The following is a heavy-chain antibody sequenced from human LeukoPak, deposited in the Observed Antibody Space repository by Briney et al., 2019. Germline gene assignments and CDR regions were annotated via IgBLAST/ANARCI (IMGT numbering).Heavy chain of an antibody. CDR1: GYSFTNYW. CDR2: IYPGDSDT. CDR3: ARRQYCSGGSCYSGAFDF. D-gene: IGHD2-15*01. J-gene: IGHJ3*01. V-gene: IGHV5-51*01. Sequence: GESLKISCKGSGYSFTNYWIAWVRQVPGKGLEWMGIIYPGDSDTRYSPSFQGQVTISADKSISTAYLQWSNLKASDTAIYYCARRQYCSGGSCYSGAFDFWGQGTMVTVSS.